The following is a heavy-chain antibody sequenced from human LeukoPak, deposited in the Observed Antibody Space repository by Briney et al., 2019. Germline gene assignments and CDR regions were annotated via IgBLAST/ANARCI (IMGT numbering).Heavy chain of an antibody. CDR2: ISGSGGST. J-gene: IGHJ3*02. CDR1: GFTFSSYA. CDR3: AKDLHIVVATAGGVFDI. Sequence: GGSLRLSCAASGFTFSSYAMSWVRQAPGKGLEWVSAISGSGGSTYYADSVKGRFTISRDNSKNTLYLQMNSLRAEDTAVYYCAKDLHIVVATAGGVFDIWGQGTMVTVSS. V-gene: IGHV3-23*01. D-gene: IGHD2-21*02.